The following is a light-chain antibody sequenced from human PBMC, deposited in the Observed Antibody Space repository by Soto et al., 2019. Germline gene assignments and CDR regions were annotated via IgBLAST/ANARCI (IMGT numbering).Light chain of an antibody. CDR2: AVS. CDR1: QSIGTN. Sequence: DIQMTQSPSSLSASIGDRVTLTCRASQSIGTNLNWYQQRPGKAPKLLIYAVSSLQSGVSSRFSGSGSATDFTLSINRLQREDFATYYSQQTYRAPPLFGQGTKLEIK. J-gene: IGKJ1*01. CDR3: QQTYRAPPL. V-gene: IGKV1-39*01.